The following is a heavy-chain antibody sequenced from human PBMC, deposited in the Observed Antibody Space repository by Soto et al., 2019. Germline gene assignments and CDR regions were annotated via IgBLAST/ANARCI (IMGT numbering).Heavy chain of an antibody. Sequence: XGSLRLSCAAAGVTFSSYGMHWVRQAPGKGLEWVAVISYDGSNKYYADSVKGRFTISRDNSKNTLYLQMNSLRAEDTAVYYCAKDRRIVGATAPDYWGQGTLVTVSS. CDR3: AKDRRIVGATAPDY. V-gene: IGHV3-30*18. CDR1: GVTFSSYG. CDR2: ISYDGSNK. D-gene: IGHD1-26*01. J-gene: IGHJ4*02.